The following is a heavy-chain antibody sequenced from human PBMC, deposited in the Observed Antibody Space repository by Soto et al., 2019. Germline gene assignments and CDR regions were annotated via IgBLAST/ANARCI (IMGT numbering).Heavy chain of an antibody. CDR2: INHSGST. D-gene: IGHD6-19*01. CDR3: ERDKPYSSGWWFDT. Sequence: SETLSLTCAVYGGSFSGYYWSWIRQPPGKGLEWIGEINHSGSTNYNPSLKSRVTISVDTSKNQFSLKLSSVTAADTAVYYCERDKPYSSGWWFDTWGQGTLVTVSS. V-gene: IGHV4-34*01. J-gene: IGHJ5*02. CDR1: GGSFSGYY.